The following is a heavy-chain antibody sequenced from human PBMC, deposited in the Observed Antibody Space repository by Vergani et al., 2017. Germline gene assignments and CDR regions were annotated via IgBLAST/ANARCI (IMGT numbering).Heavy chain of an antibody. CDR3: ARAGGYSGYVISYGMDV. Sequence: QVQLVQSGAEVKKPGASVKVPCKASGYTFTGYYMHWVRQAPGQGLEWMGWINPNSGGTNYAQKFQGWVTMTRDTSNSTGYMELSRLKSDDTAVYYWARAGGYSGYVISYGMDVWGQGTTVTVSS. J-gene: IGHJ6*02. V-gene: IGHV1-2*04. CDR1: GYTFTGYY. D-gene: IGHD5-12*01. CDR2: INPNSGGT.